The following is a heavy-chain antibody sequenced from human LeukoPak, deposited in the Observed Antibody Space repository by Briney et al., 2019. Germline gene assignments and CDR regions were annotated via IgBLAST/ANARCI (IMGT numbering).Heavy chain of an antibody. CDR2: ISGSGGTT. CDR1: GFTFSSYA. J-gene: IGHJ6*02. D-gene: IGHD5-12*01. V-gene: IGHV3-23*01. CDR3: ANHPRLVATTTDYYYYGMDV. Sequence: QAGGSLRLSCAASGFTFSSYAMSWVRQAPGEGLEWVSAISGSGGTTYYADSVKGRFTISRDNSKNTLYLQMNSLRAEDTAVYYCANHPRLVATTTDYYYYGMDVWGQGTTVTVSS.